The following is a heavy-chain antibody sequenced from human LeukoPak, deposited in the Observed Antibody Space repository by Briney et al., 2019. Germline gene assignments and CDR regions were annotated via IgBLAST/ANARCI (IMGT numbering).Heavy chain of an antibody. V-gene: IGHV7-4-1*02. CDR2: IDTNTGNP. CDR1: GYTFSSYP. CDR3: ARGGGARLRYPFDY. D-gene: IGHD3-16*01. Sequence: ASVKVSCKASGYTFSSYPMIWVRQAPGQGLEWMGWIDTNTGNPSNAQGFTGRFVFSLDTSVSTTFLYINSLKADDTAVYYCARGGGARLRYPFDYWGQGTLVTVSS. J-gene: IGHJ4*02.